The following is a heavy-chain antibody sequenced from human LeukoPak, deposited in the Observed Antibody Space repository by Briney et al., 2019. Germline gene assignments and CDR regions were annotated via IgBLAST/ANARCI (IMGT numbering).Heavy chain of an antibody. D-gene: IGHD2-2*01. CDR3: ARDPYCSSTSCYDHFDY. CDR1: GFTFSSYA. V-gene: IGHV3-30*04. CDR2: ISYDGSNK. Sequence: GGSLRLSCAASGFTFSSYAMHWVRQAPGKGLEWVAVISYDGSNKYYADSVKGRFTISRDNSKNTLYLQMNSLRAEDTAVYYCARDPYCSSTSCYDHFDYWGQGTLVTVSS. J-gene: IGHJ4*02.